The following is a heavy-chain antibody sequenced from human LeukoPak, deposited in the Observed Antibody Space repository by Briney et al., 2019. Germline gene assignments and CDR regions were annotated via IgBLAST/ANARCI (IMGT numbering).Heavy chain of an antibody. CDR2: IYYSGST. J-gene: IGHJ3*02. CDR1: GGSISSSD. V-gene: IGHV4-59*01. CDR3: ARVVKNAYYDNSGYAFDI. D-gene: IGHD3-22*01. Sequence: SETLSLTCTVSGGSISSSDWSWIRQPPGKGLEWIGYIYYSGSTNYNPSLKSRVTISVDTSKNQFSLKLTSVTAADTAVYHCARVVKNAYYDNSGYAFDIWGQGTMVTVSS.